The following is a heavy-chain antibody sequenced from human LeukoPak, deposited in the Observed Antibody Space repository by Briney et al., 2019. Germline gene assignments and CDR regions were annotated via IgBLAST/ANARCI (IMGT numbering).Heavy chain of an antibody. CDR1: GGTFSSYA. CDR2: IIPILGIA. Sequence: SVKVSCKASGGTFSSYAISWVRQAPGQGLEWMGRIIPILGIANYAQKFQGRVTITADKSTSTAYMELSSLRSEDTAVYYCALPYYGSGSLNWFDPWGQGTLVTVSS. J-gene: IGHJ5*02. CDR3: ALPYYGSGSLNWFDP. V-gene: IGHV1-69*04. D-gene: IGHD3-10*01.